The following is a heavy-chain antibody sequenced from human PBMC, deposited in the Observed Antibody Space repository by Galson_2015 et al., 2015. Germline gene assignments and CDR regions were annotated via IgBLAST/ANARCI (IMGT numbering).Heavy chain of an antibody. Sequence: SLRLSCAASGFSFSSYWMHWVRQAPGKGLMWVARINNDGRSTSYAESVMGRFTISRDNANNKLYLQMNSLSAEDTAVYFCVRGGESSVWYDAFDIWGQGTMVTVSS. J-gene: IGHJ3*02. D-gene: IGHD6-19*01. CDR3: VRGGESSVWYDAFDI. CDR2: INNDGRST. V-gene: IGHV3-74*01. CDR1: GFSFSSYW.